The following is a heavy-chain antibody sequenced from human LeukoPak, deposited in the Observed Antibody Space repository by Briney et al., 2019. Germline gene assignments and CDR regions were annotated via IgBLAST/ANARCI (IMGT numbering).Heavy chain of an antibody. CDR1: GFTFSSYW. D-gene: IGHD7-27*01. Sequence: GGSLRLSCAASGFTFSSYWMSGVRQAPGKGLEWVANIKQDGSEKQYVDSVKGRFAISRDNAENSLYLQMNSLKAEDTAVYYCGRFTRSGDSVYWGQGTLVTVSS. CDR3: GRFTRSGDSVY. J-gene: IGHJ4*02. V-gene: IGHV3-7*04. CDR2: IKQDGSEK.